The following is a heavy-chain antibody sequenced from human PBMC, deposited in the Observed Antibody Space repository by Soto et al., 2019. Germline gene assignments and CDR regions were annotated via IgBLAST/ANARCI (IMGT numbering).Heavy chain of an antibody. J-gene: IGHJ6*02. CDR3: ASWLKGPDIGNYSYGMDV. Sequence: QVQLVQSGAEVKKPGSSVKVSCKASGGAFSDYAFSWVRQAPGQGLEWLGGIMPIFRAPDYAQKFQGRVTITAYEFTRTAYMQMNSLRSEDTAVYYCASWLKGPDIGNYSYGMDVWGQGTTVTVSS. CDR2: IMPIFRAP. D-gene: IGHD2-15*01. V-gene: IGHV1-69*12. CDR1: GGAFSDYA.